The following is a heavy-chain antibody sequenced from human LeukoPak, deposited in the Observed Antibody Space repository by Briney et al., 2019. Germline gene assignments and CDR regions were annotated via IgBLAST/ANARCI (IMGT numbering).Heavy chain of an antibody. CDR1: GYTFSGYY. CDR3: ARDYDYYDSSDYYNWFDP. J-gene: IGHJ5*02. V-gene: IGHV1-2*02. D-gene: IGHD3-22*01. CDR2: IYPNSGGT. Sequence: ASVKVSCTASGYTFSGYYLHWVRQAPGQGPEWMGWIYPNSGGTNYAQKFQGRVTMTRDTSISTAYMELTRLRSDDTAVYYCARDYDYYDSSDYYNWFDPWGQGTLVTVSS.